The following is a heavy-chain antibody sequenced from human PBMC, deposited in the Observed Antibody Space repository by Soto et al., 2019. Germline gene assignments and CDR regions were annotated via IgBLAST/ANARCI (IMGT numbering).Heavy chain of an antibody. CDR1: GFTFSSYA. D-gene: IGHD6-13*01. CDR2: ISSSSSTI. V-gene: IGHV3-48*02. Sequence: GGSLRLSCAASGFTFSSYAMSWVRQAPGKGLEWVSSISSSSSTIYYADTVKGRFTISRDNAKNSLYLQMDSLRDEDTAVYYCARRIAAAGTKYYYYYYGMDVWGQGTTVTVSS. CDR3: ARRIAAAGTKYYYYYYGMDV. J-gene: IGHJ6*02.